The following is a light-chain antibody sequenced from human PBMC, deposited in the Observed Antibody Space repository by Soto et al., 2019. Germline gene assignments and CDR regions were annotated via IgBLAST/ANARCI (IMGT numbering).Light chain of an antibody. Sequence: DIQMTQSPSTLSASVGDRVTVSCRASQSINSWLAWYQQKPGKAPKLLIYDASRLESGVPSRFSGSGSGTEFTLTISSLQPDDFATYYCQQYENYWTFGQGTKVDIK. J-gene: IGKJ1*01. V-gene: IGKV1-5*01. CDR2: DAS. CDR3: QQYENYWT. CDR1: QSINSW.